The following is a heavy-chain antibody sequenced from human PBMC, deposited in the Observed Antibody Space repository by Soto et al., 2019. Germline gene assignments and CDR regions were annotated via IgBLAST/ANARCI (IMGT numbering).Heavy chain of an antibody. V-gene: IGHV3-15*01. CDR3: TTVRWLWGYFDY. J-gene: IGHJ4*02. D-gene: IGHD2-8*02. CDR2: IKSKTDGGTT. Sequence: LRLSCAASGFTFSNAWMSWVRQAPGKGLEWVGRIKSKTDGGTTDYAAPVEGRFTISRDDSKNTLYLQMNSLKTEDTAVYYCTTVRWLWGYFDYWGQGTLVTVSS. CDR1: GFTFSNAW.